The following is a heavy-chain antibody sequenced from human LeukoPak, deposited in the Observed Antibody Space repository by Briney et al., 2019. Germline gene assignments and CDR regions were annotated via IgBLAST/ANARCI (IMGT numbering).Heavy chain of an antibody. CDR3: ARGSGAAAGTD. Sequence: ASVKVSCKASGYTFTGYYMHWVRQAPGQGLEWMGWMNPNSRITGYAQKFQGRVTITRNTSTSTAYMELGSLRSEDTAVYYCARGSGAAAGTDWGQGTLVTVSS. D-gene: IGHD6-13*01. CDR1: GYTFTGYY. V-gene: IGHV1-8*03. CDR2: MNPNSRIT. J-gene: IGHJ4*02.